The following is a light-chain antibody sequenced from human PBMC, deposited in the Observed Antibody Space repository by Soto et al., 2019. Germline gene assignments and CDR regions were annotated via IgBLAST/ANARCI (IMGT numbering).Light chain of an antibody. Sequence: MTQSPATLSVSPGERVSLSCRASQSISTNLAWYQQKPGQAPRLLIYGASTRDTHIPDRFSGTGSETEFPLSVSSVQSEDFATYYCQQIYSTPISFGQGTRLEIK. J-gene: IGKJ5*01. CDR1: QSISTN. CDR2: GAS. CDR3: QQIYSTPIS. V-gene: IGKV3-15*01.